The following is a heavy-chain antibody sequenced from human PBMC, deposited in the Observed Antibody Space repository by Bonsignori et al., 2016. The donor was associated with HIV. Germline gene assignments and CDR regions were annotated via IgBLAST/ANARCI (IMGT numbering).Heavy chain of an antibody. J-gene: IGHJ4*02. CDR2: IYQTGTT. D-gene: IGHD3-9*01. CDR1: GDALNTVCF. Sequence: QVQLQESGPGLVNPSETLSLSCAVSGDALNTVCFWVWVRQPPGKGLEWIGSIYQTGTTYYTPSLKSRVTISIDTSKNQFSLNLSSVTAADTAVYYCARSSPLASRYIDYWGQGTLVTVSS. V-gene: IGHV4-38-2*01. CDR3: ARSSPLASRYIDY.